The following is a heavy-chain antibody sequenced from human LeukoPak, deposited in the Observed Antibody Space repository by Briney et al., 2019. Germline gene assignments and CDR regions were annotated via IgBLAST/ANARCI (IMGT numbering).Heavy chain of an antibody. V-gene: IGHV3-23*01. CDR3: AKDLGIAVAGPVDY. CDR2: ISGSGGST. CDR1: GFTVSSNY. Sequence: GGSLRLSCAASGFTVSSNYMSWVRQAPGKGLEWVSAISGSGGSTYYADSVKGRFTISRDNSKNTLYLQMNSLRAEDTAVYYCAKDLGIAVAGPVDYWGQGTLVTVSS. J-gene: IGHJ4*02. D-gene: IGHD6-19*01.